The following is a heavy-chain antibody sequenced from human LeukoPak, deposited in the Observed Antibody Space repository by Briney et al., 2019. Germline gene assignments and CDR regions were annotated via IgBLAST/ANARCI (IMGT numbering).Heavy chain of an antibody. Sequence: GSLRLSCAASGFTFSSYAMHWVRQAPGKGLEYVSAISSNGGSTYYANSVKGRFTISRDNSKNTLYLQMGSLRAEDMAVYYCARDGSSSWYRGNWFDPWGQGTLVTVSS. CDR1: GFTFSSYA. D-gene: IGHD6-13*01. J-gene: IGHJ5*02. V-gene: IGHV3-64*01. CDR2: ISSNGGST. CDR3: ARDGSSSWYRGNWFDP.